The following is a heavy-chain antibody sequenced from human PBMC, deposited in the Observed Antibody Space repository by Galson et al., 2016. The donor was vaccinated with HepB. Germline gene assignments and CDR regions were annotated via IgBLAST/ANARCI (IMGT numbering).Heavy chain of an antibody. CDR3: AREVHSSSSLTTYYYFDL. V-gene: IGHV4-39*02. Sequence: SETLSLTCTVSSGSISSSSYYWGWIRQPPGKGLEWIGIIYYSGSTYYNPSLKSRVTISVDSSKNQFSLKLSSVTAADTAVYYCAREVHSSSSLTTYYYFDLWGRGTLVTVSS. CDR2: IYYSGST. J-gene: IGHJ2*01. D-gene: IGHD3-22*01. CDR1: SGSISSSSYY.